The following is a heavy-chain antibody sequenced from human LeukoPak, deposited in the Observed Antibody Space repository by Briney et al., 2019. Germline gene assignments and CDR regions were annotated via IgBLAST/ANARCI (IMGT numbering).Heavy chain of an antibody. J-gene: IGHJ6*02. CDR3: ARDGKYYDFWSGYYSYYYYYGMDI. CDR2: IWYDGSNK. D-gene: IGHD3-3*01. CDR1: GFTFSSYA. Sequence: PGGSLRLSCAASGFTFSSYARSWVRQAPGKGLEWVAVIWYDGSNKYYADSVKGRFTISRDNSKNTLYLQMNSLRAEDTAVYYCARDGKYYDFWSGYYSYYYYYGMDIWGQGTTVTVSS. V-gene: IGHV3-33*08.